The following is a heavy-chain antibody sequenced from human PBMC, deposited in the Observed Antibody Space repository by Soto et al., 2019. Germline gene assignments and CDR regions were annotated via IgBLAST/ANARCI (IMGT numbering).Heavy chain of an antibody. Sequence: QVQLVESGGGVVQPGRSLRLSCAASGFTFSSYGMHWVRQAPGKGLEWVAVIWYDGSNKYYADSVKGRFTISKNNSKNTLYLQKNSLRAEDTAVYYCARHLAVAAAGTEGYFDYWGQGTLVTVFS. CDR1: GFTFSSYG. V-gene: IGHV3-33*01. CDR3: ARHLAVAAAGTEGYFDY. J-gene: IGHJ4*02. D-gene: IGHD6-13*01. CDR2: IWYDGSNK.